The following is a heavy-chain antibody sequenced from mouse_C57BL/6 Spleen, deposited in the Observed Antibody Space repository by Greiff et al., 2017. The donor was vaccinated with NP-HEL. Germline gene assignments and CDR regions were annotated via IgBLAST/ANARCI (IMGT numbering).Heavy chain of an antibody. D-gene: IGHD2-3*01. CDR2: ISSGGDYI. Sequence: EVQRVESGEGLVKPGGSLKLSCAASGFTFSSYAMSWVRQTPEKRLEWVAYISSGGDYIYYADTVKGRFTISRDNARNTLYLQMSSLKSEDTAMYYCTRDGFNGYYGWFAYWGQGTLVTVSA. V-gene: IGHV5-9-1*02. CDR1: GFTFSSYA. CDR3: TRDGFNGYYGWFAY. J-gene: IGHJ3*01.